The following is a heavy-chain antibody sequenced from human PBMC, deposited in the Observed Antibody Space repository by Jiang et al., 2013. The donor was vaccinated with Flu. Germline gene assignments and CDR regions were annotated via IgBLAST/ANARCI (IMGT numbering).Heavy chain of an antibody. V-gene: IGHV3-7*03. J-gene: IGHJ4*02. Sequence: SLRLSCAASGFMFSSYWMSWFRQVPGKGLEWVANIKYDGSEKDYVDSVRGRFTISRDNAKNSLYLQMNSLRAEDTALYYCAREDYHGSGSSYWGQGTLVTVSS. D-gene: IGHD3-10*01. CDR2: IKYDGSEK. CDR1: GFMFSSYW. CDR3: AREDYHGSGSSY.